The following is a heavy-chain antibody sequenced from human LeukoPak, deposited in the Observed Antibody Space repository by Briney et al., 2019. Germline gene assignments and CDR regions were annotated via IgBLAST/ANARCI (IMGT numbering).Heavy chain of an antibody. D-gene: IGHD3-10*01. CDR1: GGSISSYY. Sequence: SETLSLTCTVSGGSISSYYWNWIRQSAGKGLEWIGRIYTGGSTRYNPSLNSRVTMSVDTSKRQFSLKLSSVTAADTAVYYCASWDYYDSGSYYNGGFDYWGQGVLVTVSS. J-gene: IGHJ4*02. CDR2: IYTGGST. CDR3: ASWDYYDSGSYYNGGFDY. V-gene: IGHV4-4*07.